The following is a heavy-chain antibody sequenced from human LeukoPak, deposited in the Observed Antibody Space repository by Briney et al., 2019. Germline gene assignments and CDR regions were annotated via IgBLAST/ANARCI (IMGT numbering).Heavy chain of an antibody. J-gene: IGHJ4*02. CDR1: GYSISSGYY. V-gene: IGHV4-38-2*02. CDR3: ARDRGYSGYDSVDY. CDR2: IYHSGST. Sequence: SEALSLTCTVSGYSISSGYYWGWIRQPPGKGLEWIGSIYHSGSTYYNPSLKSRVTISVDTSKNQFSLKLSSVTAADTAVYYCARDRGYSGYDSVDYWGQGTLVTVSS. D-gene: IGHD5-12*01.